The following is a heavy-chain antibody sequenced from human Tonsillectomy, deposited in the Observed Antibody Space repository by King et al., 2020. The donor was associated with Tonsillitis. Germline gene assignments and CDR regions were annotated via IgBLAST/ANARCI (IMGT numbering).Heavy chain of an antibody. CDR3: ARQRISDY. J-gene: IGHJ4*02. CDR2: IKQDGSEK. Sequence: VQLVESGGGLVQPGGSLRLSCAASGFTFSSYWMTWVRQAPGKGLEWVANIKQDGSEKYYVDSVKGRFTISRDNAKNSLYLHTSSLRAEDTAVYYCARQRISDYWGQGTLVTVSS. CDR1: GFTFSSYW. V-gene: IGHV3-7*03.